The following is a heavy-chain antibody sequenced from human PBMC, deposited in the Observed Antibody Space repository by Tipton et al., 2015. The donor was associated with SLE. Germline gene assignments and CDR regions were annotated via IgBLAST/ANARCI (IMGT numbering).Heavy chain of an antibody. CDR3: AKDHWHIAASPEY. CDR2: ISGSGGST. Sequence: SLRLSCAASGFTFSSYAMSWVRQAPGKGLEWVSAISGSGGSTYCADSVKGRFTISRDNSKNTLYLQMNSLRAEDTAVYYCAKDHWHIAASPEYWGQGTLVTVSS. J-gene: IGHJ4*02. D-gene: IGHD6-13*01. V-gene: IGHV3-23*01. CDR1: GFTFSSYA.